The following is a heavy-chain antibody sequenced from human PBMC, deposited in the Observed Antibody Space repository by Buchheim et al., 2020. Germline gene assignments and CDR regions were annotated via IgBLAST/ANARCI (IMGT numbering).Heavy chain of an antibody. CDR3: VAGLWFGELPFDY. CDR1: GFTFSDYA. CDR2: ISYDGSIK. J-gene: IGHJ4*02. D-gene: IGHD3-10*01. V-gene: IGHV3-30-3*01. Sequence: QAQLVESGGGVVQPGGSLSLSCAGSGFTFSDYAVHWVRQAPGRGLEWVALISYDGSIKVYTDSVKDRFTIPRDNSKSTVYMQMKSLRAEETALYYCVAGLWFGELPFDYWGQGT.